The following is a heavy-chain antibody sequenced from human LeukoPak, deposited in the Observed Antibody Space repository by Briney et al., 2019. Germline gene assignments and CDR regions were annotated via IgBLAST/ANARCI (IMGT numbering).Heavy chain of an antibody. CDR3: ARGGKYCSGGSFFLDS. Sequence: ASVKVSCKASGYTFTSYGISWVRQAPGQGREGMGWISAYNGKTNYAQKLQGRVTMTTDTSTSTPYMELRSLTSDDTAVYYCARGGKYCSGGSFFLDSWGQGPLSTVSS. CDR1: GYTFTSYG. CDR2: ISAYNGKT. D-gene: IGHD2-15*01. J-gene: IGHJ4*02. V-gene: IGHV1-18*01.